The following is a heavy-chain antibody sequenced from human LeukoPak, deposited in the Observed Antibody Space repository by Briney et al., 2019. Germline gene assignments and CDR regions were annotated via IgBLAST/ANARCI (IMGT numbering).Heavy chain of an antibody. Sequence: PGGSLRLSCKGSGYSFTSYWISWGRQMPGKGLGGLGGFDPSDSYTSYSPSFQGHVTISADKSISTAYLQWSSLRASDTAIYYCARRVNGWESFDIWGQGTMVTVSS. J-gene: IGHJ3*02. CDR2: FDPSDSYT. V-gene: IGHV5-10-1*01. D-gene: IGHD6-19*01. CDR3: ARRVNGWESFDI. CDR1: GYSFTSYW.